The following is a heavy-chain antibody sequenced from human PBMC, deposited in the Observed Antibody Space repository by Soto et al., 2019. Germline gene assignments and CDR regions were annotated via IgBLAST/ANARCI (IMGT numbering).Heavy chain of an antibody. J-gene: IGHJ4*02. V-gene: IGHV4-31*03. CDR2: IYYSGTT. CDR3: ARGNGNSAWKIDY. CDR1: GGSISSGGYY. Sequence: LSLTCTVSGGSISSGGYYWSWIRQLPGKGLEWIGYIYYSGTTYYNPSLKSRVTISVDTSKNHFSLKLTSVTAADTAVYYCARGNGNSAWKIDYWGQGTLVTVSS. D-gene: IGHD6-19*01.